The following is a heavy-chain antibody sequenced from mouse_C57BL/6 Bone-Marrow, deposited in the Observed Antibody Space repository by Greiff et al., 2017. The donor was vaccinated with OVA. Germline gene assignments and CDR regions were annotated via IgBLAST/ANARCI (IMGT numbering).Heavy chain of an antibody. CDR2: IHPNSGST. V-gene: IGHV1-64*01. CDR1: GYTFTSYW. CDR3: ASLRVLRYSNFYYYAMDY. Sequence: QVQLQQPGAELVKPGASVKLSCKASGYTFTSYWMHWVKQRPGQGLEWIGMIHPNSGSTNYNEKFKSKATLTVDKSSSTAYMQLSSLTSEDSAVYYCASLRVLRYSNFYYYAMDYWGQGTSVTVSS. D-gene: IGHD2-5*01. J-gene: IGHJ4*01.